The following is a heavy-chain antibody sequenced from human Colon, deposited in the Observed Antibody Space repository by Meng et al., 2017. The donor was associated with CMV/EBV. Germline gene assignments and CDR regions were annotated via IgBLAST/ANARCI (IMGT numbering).Heavy chain of an antibody. Sequence: GESLEISCSASGFNFRSFEMKWVRQAPGEGLGWVAYISSGGQTIHYADSVKGRFTISRDNTNNSLYLHMPSLRADDTAVYYCARDPSLITISGVVTYGMDVWGPGTTVTVSS. CDR3: ARDPSLITISGVVTYGMDV. D-gene: IGHD3-3*01. CDR1: GFNFRSFE. CDR2: ISSGGQTI. J-gene: IGHJ6*02. V-gene: IGHV3-48*03.